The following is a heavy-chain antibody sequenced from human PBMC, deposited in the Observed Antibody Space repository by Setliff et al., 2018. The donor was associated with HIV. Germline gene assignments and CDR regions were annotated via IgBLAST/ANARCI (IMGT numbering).Heavy chain of an antibody. V-gene: IGHV5-51*01. CDR3: ARRKDDSSGYYRPHGAFDI. D-gene: IGHD3-22*01. Sequence: GESLKISCQGSGYRFTSYWIAWVRQMPGKGLEWMGIIYPGDSDTRYSPSFQGQVTISVDKSISTAYLQWSSLKASDTAMYYCARRKDDSSGYYRPHGAFDIWGQGTMVTVSS. CDR2: IYPGDSDT. CDR1: GYRFTSYW. J-gene: IGHJ3*02.